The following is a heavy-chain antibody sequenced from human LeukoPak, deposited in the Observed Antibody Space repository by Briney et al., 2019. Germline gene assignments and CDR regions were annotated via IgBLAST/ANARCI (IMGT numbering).Heavy chain of an antibody. Sequence: GGSLRLSCAASGFTFSSYEMNWVRQAPGKGLEWVSYISSSGSTIYYADSVKGRFTISRDNAKNSLYLQMNSLRAEDTAVYYCGRVGWEPLAFDYWGQGTLVTVSS. CDR3: GRVGWEPLAFDY. CDR1: GFTFSSYE. J-gene: IGHJ4*02. V-gene: IGHV3-48*03. CDR2: ISSSGSTI. D-gene: IGHD1-26*01.